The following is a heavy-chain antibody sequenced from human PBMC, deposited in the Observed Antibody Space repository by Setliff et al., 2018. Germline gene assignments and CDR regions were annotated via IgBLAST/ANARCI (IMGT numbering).Heavy chain of an antibody. Sequence: PSETLSLTCAVSGLPINSGYYWGWIRQSPGKGLEWVGCVYHMYQSKTTYHNPSLKSRVTISLDTSKNQFSLKLSSVTAADTAVYYCVRVPAFGGIVGTHGVDYWGQGTLVTVPS. CDR1: GLPINSGYY. CDR2: VYHMYQSKTT. CDR3: VRVPAFGGIVGTHGVDY. D-gene: IGHD2-21*01. J-gene: IGHJ4*02. V-gene: IGHV4-38-2*01.